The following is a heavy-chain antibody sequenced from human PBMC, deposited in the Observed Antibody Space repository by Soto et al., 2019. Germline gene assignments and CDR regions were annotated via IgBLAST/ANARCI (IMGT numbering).Heavy chain of an antibody. CDR1: GFTFSSYG. J-gene: IGHJ6*02. Sequence: GGSLRLSCAASGFTFSSYGMHWVRQAPGKGLEWVAVIWYDGSNKYYADSVKGRFTISRDNSKNTLYLQMNSLRAEDTAVYYCARDLRGYCSGGSCLYYYYGMDVWGQGTTVTVS. V-gene: IGHV3-33*01. CDR2: IWYDGSNK. CDR3: ARDLRGYCSGGSCLYYYYGMDV. D-gene: IGHD2-15*01.